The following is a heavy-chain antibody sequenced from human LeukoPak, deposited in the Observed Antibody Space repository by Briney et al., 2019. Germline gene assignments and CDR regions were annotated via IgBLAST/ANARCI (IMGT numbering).Heavy chain of an antibody. J-gene: IGHJ4*02. CDR2: TYYRSKWYN. V-gene: IGHV6-1*01. D-gene: IGHD4-23*01. CDR3: ARAPDDYGGNSPFDY. CDR1: GDGVSSNSAA. Sequence: SQTLSLTCAISGDGVSSNSAAWNWIRQSPSRGLEWLGRTYYRSKWYNDYAVSVKSRMTINPDTSKNQFSLQLNSVTPEDTAVYYCARAPDDYGGNSPFDYWGQGTLVTVSS.